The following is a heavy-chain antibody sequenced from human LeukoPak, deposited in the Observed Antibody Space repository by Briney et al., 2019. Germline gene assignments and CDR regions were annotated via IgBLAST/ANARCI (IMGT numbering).Heavy chain of an antibody. CDR1: GFTFSSYE. CDR2: ISSSDSTI. J-gene: IGHJ4*02. D-gene: IGHD1-26*01. Sequence: GGSLRLSCAASGFTFSSYEMNWVRQAPGKGLEWVSYISSSDSTIYYADSVKGRFTISRDNAKNSLYLQMNSLRAEDTAVYYCAREYSGSYYALDYWGQGTLVTVSS. CDR3: AREYSGSYYALDY. V-gene: IGHV3-48*03.